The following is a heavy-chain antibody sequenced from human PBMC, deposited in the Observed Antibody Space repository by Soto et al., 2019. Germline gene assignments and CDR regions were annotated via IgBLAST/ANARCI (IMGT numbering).Heavy chain of an antibody. J-gene: IGHJ4*02. Sequence: EVQLLESGGGLVQPGGSLRLSCAASGFTFTSYAMNWVRQAPGRGLEWVSSVSNGGGSTYYADSVKGRFTVSRDNSKNTLYLQMNSLRAEDTAVYYCAKGVGAILTYDIKGVPFDFWGQGTLVTVSS. CDR3: AKGVGAILTYDIKGVPFDF. D-gene: IGHD3-9*01. CDR2: VSNGGGST. CDR1: GFTFTSYA. V-gene: IGHV3-23*01.